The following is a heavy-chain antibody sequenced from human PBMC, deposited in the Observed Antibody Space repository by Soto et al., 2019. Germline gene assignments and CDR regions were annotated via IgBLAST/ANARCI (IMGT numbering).Heavy chain of an antibody. CDR1: GFTVSNNY. CDR2: LYSDGST. D-gene: IGHD6-25*01. V-gene: IGHV3-53*04. CDR3: ATAEYSGGWTAERDY. J-gene: IGHJ4*02. Sequence: EVHLVESGGDLVQPGGSLRLSCAASGFTVSNNYMSWVRQAPGKGLEWVSVLYSDGSTYYADSVKGRFTISRHNSKNTLYLQMNSLRAEDTAVYYGATAEYSGGWTAERDYWGQGTLVTVSS.